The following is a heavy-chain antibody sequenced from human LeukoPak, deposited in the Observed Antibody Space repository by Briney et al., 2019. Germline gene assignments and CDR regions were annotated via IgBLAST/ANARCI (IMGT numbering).Heavy chain of an antibody. CDR1: GFTFSSYS. CDR2: ISSSSSYI. V-gene: IGHV3-21*01. D-gene: IGHD3-3*01. CDR3: ARENTIFGVYYGMDV. J-gene: IGHJ6*02. Sequence: GGSLRLSWAASGFTFSSYSMNWVRQAPGKGLEWVSSISSSSSYIYYADSVKGRFTISRDNAKNSLYLKMNSLRAEDTAVYYCARENTIFGVYYGMDVWGQGTTVTVSS.